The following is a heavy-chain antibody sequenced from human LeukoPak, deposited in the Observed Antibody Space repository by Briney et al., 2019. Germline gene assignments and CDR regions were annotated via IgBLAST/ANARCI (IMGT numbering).Heavy chain of an antibody. J-gene: IGHJ6*03. V-gene: IGHV1-69*05. CDR1: GGTFSSYA. CDR3: ARVPDGDYPLYYYYMDV. CDR2: IIPIFGTA. D-gene: IGHD4-17*01. Sequence: GSSVKVSCKASGGTFSSYAISWVRQAPGQGLEWMGGIIPIFGTANYAQKFQGRVTITTDESTSTAYMELRSLRSEDTAVYYCARVPDGDYPLYYYYMDVWGKGTTVTVSS.